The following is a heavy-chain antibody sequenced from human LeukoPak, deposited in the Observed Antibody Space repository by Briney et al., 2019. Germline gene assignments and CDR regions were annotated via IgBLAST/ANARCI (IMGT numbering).Heavy chain of an antibody. J-gene: IGHJ4*02. Sequence: GGSLRLSCAAPGFTFSSYSMNWVRQAPGKGLEWVSSISSSSSYIYYADSVKGRFTISRDNAKNSLYLQMNSLRAEDTAVYYCASSLWAGTFDYWGQGTLVTVSS. CDR2: ISSSSSYI. CDR3: ASSLWAGTFDY. V-gene: IGHV3-21*01. D-gene: IGHD6-19*01. CDR1: GFTFSSYS.